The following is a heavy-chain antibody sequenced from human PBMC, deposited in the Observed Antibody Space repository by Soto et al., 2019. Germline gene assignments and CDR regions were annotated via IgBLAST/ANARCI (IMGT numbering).Heavy chain of an antibody. Sequence: SETLSLTCTVSGGSISSSSYYWGWIRQPPGKGLEWIGSIYYSGSTYYNPSLKSRVTISVDTSKNQFSLKLSSVTAADTAVYYCARLGYCSSTSCYGRGYYYYYYYMDVWGKGTTVTVSS. CDR1: GGSISSSSYY. D-gene: IGHD2-2*01. J-gene: IGHJ6*03. CDR3: ARLGYCSSTSCYGRGYYYYYYYMDV. CDR2: IYYSGST. V-gene: IGHV4-39*01.